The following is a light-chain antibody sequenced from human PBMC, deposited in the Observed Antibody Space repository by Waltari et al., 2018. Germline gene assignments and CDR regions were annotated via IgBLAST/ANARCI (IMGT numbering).Light chain of an antibody. CDR1: SLRSYY. V-gene: IGLV3-19*01. J-gene: IGLJ2*01. CDR3: NSRDTSGNHVV. CDR2: GKN. Sequence: SSELTQDPAVSVALGQTVRITCQGDSLRSYYASWYQQKPGQAPVLVIYGKNNRPSGSPERFSGSTSGNTASLTISGANAEDEADYYCNSRDTSGNHVVFGGGTKLTVL.